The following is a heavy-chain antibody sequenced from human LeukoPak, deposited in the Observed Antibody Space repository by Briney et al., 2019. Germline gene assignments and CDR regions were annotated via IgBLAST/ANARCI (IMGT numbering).Heavy chain of an antibody. CDR1: GGSISSSNW. CDR2: IYHSGST. J-gene: IGHJ4*02. V-gene: IGHV4-4*02. Sequence: SETLSLTCAVSGGSISSSNWWSWVRQPPGKGLEWIGEIYHSGSTNYNPSLKSRVTISVDKSKNQFSLKLSSVTAADTAVYYCASRDYDILTGYQGGLDYWGQGTLVTVSS. CDR3: ASRDYDILTGYQGGLDY. D-gene: IGHD3-9*01.